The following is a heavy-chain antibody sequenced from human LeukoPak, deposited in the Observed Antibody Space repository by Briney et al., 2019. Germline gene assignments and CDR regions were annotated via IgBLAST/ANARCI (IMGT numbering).Heavy chain of an antibody. CDR2: ISSGGSTI. CDR1: GFIFSDFN. Sequence: GGSLRLSCATSGFIFSDFNMNWVRQAPGKGLEWISYISSGGSTIYYADSVKGRFTISRDSSRNTLFLHMNTLRAEDTAIYYCAKDRTVGASYWYFDLWGRGTLVTVSS. CDR3: AKDRTVGASYWYFDL. J-gene: IGHJ2*01. V-gene: IGHV3-48*01. D-gene: IGHD1-26*01.